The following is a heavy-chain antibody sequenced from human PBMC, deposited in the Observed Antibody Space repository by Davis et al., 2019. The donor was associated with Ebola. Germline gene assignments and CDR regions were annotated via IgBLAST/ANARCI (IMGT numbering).Heavy chain of an antibody. Sequence: MPSETLSLTCTVSGGSISSYYWSWIRQPPGKGLEWIGTFYYTGITFYNPSLKSRITVSVDPSKNQFSLKLNSATAADTAVYYCASLRQTYDSSGYSQPFDYWGQGSLVTVSS. CDR2: FYYTGIT. V-gene: IGHV4-59*04. CDR3: ASLRQTYDSSGYSQPFDY. CDR1: GGSISSYY. J-gene: IGHJ4*02. D-gene: IGHD3-22*01.